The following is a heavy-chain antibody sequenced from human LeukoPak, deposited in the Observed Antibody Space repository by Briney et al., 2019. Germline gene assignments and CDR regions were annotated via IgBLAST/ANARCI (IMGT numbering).Heavy chain of an antibody. CDR2: ISAYNGNT. D-gene: IGHD6-19*01. CDR3: ARGSQWLVQYYFDY. J-gene: IGHJ4*02. Sequence: GASVKVSCKASGYTFTGYYMHWVRQAPGQGLEWMGWISAYNGNTNYAQKLQGRVTMTTDTSTSTAYMELRSLRSDDTAVYYCARGSQWLVQYYFDYWGQGTLVTVSS. CDR1: GYTFTGYY. V-gene: IGHV1-18*04.